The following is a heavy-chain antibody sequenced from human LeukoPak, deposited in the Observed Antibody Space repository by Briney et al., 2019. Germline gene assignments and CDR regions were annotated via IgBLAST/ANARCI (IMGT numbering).Heavy chain of an antibody. Sequence: PGGSLRLSCAASGFTVSSNYMSWVRQAPGKGLEWVSGISGNGESTYYPDSVKGRFTISRDNSKNTLYVQMNSLRAEDTAVYYCARDLSGYSGYDLLGYFDSWGQGTLVTVSS. CDR2: ISGNGEST. CDR3: ARDLSGYSGYDLLGYFDS. V-gene: IGHV3-23*01. J-gene: IGHJ4*02. CDR1: GFTVSSNY. D-gene: IGHD5-12*01.